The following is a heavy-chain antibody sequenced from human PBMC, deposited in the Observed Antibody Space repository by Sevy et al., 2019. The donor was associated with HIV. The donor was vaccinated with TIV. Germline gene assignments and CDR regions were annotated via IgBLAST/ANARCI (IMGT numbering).Heavy chain of an antibody. J-gene: IGHJ6*02. CDR2: ISDYNGYT. CDR1: GYTFSSYG. D-gene: IGHD3-10*01. V-gene: IGHV1-18*01. Sequence: AASVKVSCKASGYTFSSYGISWVRQAPGQGLEWMGWISDYNGYTNYAHKFQGRVTMSTETSTRTAYMELRSLRSDDTAVYFCAREGYYYRSGTCRPPTHYGMDVWGQGTAVTVSS. CDR3: AREGYYYRSGTCRPPTHYGMDV.